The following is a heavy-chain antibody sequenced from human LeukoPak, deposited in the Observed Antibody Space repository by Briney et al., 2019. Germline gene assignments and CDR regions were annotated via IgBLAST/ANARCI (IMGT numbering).Heavy chain of an antibody. CDR2: IYYSGST. D-gene: IGHD3-10*01. CDR1: GGSFSGYY. J-gene: IGHJ5*02. CDR3: ALLWFGESNWFDP. Sequence: SETLSLTCAVYGGSFSGYYWSWIRQPPGKGLEWIGNIYYSGSTYYNPSLKSRVTMSVDTSKNQFPLKLRSVTAADTAVYYCALLWFGESNWFDPWGQGTLVTVSS. V-gene: IGHV4-34*01.